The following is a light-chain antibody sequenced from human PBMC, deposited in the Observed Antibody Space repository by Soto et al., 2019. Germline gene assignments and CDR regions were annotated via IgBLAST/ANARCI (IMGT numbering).Light chain of an antibody. CDR3: QSYDSSLSGSSYV. J-gene: IGLJ1*01. CDR2: GNS. V-gene: IGLV1-40*01. CDR1: SSNIGAGYD. Sequence: QSVLTQPPSVSGAPGQRVTISCTGSSSNIGAGYDVHWYQQLPGTAPKLLIYGNSNRPSGVPDRFSGSKSGTSASLATTGLQAEDEADYYCQSYDSSLSGSSYVFGTGTKVTVL.